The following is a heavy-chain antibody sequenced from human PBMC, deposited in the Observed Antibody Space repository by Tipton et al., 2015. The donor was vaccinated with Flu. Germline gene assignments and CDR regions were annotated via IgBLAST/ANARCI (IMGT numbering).Heavy chain of an antibody. J-gene: IGHJ5*02. Sequence: GASIRSYYWSWIRQPPGKGLEWIGYIYYSGITNYNPSLKSRVTISVDTSKNQFSLKLSSVTAADTAVSYCARVGGDYRDSSGFIPWFDLWGQGTLVTVSS. CDR3: ARVGGDYRDSSGFIPWFDL. V-gene: IGHV4-59*01. CDR1: GASIRSYY. CDR2: IYYSGIT. D-gene: IGHD3-22*01.